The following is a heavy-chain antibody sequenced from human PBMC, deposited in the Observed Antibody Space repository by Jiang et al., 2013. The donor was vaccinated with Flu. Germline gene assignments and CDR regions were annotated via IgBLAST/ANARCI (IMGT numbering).Heavy chain of an antibody. J-gene: IGHJ6*02. CDR1: GDSVSSNSAA. CDR2: TYYRSKWYN. Sequence: SQTLSLTCAISGDSVSSNSAAWNWIRQSPSRGLEWLGRTYYRSKWYNDYAVSVKSRITINPDTSKNQFSLQLNSVTPEDTAVYYCARVGKFDVDYYYGMDVWGQGTTVTVSS. V-gene: IGHV6-1*01. CDR3: ARVGKFDVDYYYGMDV. D-gene: IGHD3-10*01.